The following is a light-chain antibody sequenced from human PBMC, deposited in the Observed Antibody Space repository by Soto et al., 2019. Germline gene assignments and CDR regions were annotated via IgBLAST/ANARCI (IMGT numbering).Light chain of an antibody. J-gene: IGKJ1*01. CDR2: GVS. V-gene: IGKV3-20*01. CDR1: QAVLNNY. Sequence: DIVLTQSPVTLYLSPGERATLSCRASQAVLNNYLAWFQQKPGQAPRLLIYGVSTRAAGIPDRFSGSGSATDFTLTISRLEPEDFAVYYCQQFGTSPWAFGQGTKVEIK. CDR3: QQFGTSPWA.